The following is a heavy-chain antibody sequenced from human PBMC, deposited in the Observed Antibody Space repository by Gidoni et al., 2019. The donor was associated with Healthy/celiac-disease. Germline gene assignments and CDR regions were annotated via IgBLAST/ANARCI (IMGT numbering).Heavy chain of an antibody. V-gene: IGHV1-18*01. D-gene: IGHD2-21*02. Sequence: QVQLVQSGAEVKKPGASVKVSCKASGYTFTSYGISWVRQAPGQGLEWMGWISAYNGNTNYAQQLQGRVTMSTDTSTSTAYMELRSLRSDDTAVYYCARDCGGDCYTTKDAFDIWGQGTMVTVSS. CDR1: GYTFTSYG. J-gene: IGHJ3*02. CDR2: ISAYNGNT. CDR3: ARDCGGDCYTTKDAFDI.